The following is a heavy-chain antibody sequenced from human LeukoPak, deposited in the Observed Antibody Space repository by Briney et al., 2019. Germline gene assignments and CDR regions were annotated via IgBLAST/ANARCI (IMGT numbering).Heavy chain of an antibody. D-gene: IGHD1-26*01. CDR3: ARAPGGSYYYY. J-gene: IGHJ4*02. CDR1: GFTFSNYR. V-gene: IGHV3-74*01. Sequence: SGGSLRLSCAASGFTFSNYRMHWVRQAPGMGLVWVSRISGDGSRTDYADSAKGRFTISRDNAKNTLYLQMNSLRAEDTAVYYCARAPGGSYYYYWGQGTLVTVSS. CDR2: ISGDGSRT.